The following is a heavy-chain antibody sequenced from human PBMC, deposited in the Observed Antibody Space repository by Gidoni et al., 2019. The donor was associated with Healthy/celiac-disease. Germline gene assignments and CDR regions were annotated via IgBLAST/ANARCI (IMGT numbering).Heavy chain of an antibody. D-gene: IGHD6-13*01. V-gene: IGHV3-23*01. Sequence: EVQLLESGGGLVQPVGSLRPSCAASGSTFSSYAMSWVLQAPGKGLEWVSAISGSGGSTYYADSVKGRFTISRDNSKNTLYLQMNSLRAEDTAVYYCAKDRYSSSFFDYWGQGTLVTVSS. CDR1: GSTFSSYA. J-gene: IGHJ4*02. CDR3: AKDRYSSSFFDY. CDR2: ISGSGGST.